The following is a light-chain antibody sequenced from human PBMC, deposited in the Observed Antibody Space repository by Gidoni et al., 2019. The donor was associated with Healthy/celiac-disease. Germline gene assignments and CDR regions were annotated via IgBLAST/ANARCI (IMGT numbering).Light chain of an antibody. CDR1: QSVSSY. CDR2: DAS. Sequence: EIVLTHSPATLSLSPGERAPLPCRASQSVSSYLAWSQQKPGQAPRLLIYDASTRATGIPARFSGSGSGTDFTLTISSLEPEDFAVYYCQQRSNWPRGTFGQGTKLEIK. CDR3: QQRSNWPRGT. J-gene: IGKJ2*01. V-gene: IGKV3-11*01.